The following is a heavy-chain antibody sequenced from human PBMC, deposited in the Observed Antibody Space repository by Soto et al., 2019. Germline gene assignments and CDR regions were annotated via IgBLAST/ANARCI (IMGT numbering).Heavy chain of an antibody. Sequence: ASVKVSCKVSGYTLTELSVHWVRQAPGKGLEWMGGFDPEDGETIYAQKFQGRVTMTEDTSTDTAYMELSSLRSEDTAVYYCATDEIGAAAGYYYYYGMDVWGQGTTVTVSS. D-gene: IGHD6-13*01. CDR1: GYTLTELS. V-gene: IGHV1-24*01. CDR2: FDPEDGET. J-gene: IGHJ6*02. CDR3: ATDEIGAAAGYYYYYGMDV.